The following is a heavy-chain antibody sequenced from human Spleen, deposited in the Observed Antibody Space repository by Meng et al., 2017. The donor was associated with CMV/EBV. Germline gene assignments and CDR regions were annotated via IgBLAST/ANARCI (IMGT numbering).Heavy chain of an antibody. V-gene: IGHV3-23*01. CDR1: SSYA. Sequence: SSYAMNWVRQAPGKGLEWVSSISGSAGSTYSADSVKGRFIISRDNSKNTLFLQMNSLRGDDTAVYYCVRTTGPYSNSWYDPDNWFDPWGQGTLVTVSS. J-gene: IGHJ5*02. CDR2: ISGSAGST. CDR3: VRTTGPYSNSWYDPDNWFDP. D-gene: IGHD6-13*01.